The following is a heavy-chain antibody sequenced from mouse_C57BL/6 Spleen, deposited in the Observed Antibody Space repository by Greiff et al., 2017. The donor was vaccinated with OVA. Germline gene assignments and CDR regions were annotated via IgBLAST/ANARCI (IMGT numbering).Heavy chain of an antibody. CDR2: IDPETGGT. CDR1: GYTFTDYE. J-gene: IGHJ2*01. CDR3: TRSLGCDY. D-gene: IGHD1-2*01. V-gene: IGHV1-15*01. Sequence: VQLQESGAELVRPGASVTLSCKASGYTFTDYEMHWVKQTPVHGLEWIGAIDPETGGTAYNQKFKGKAILTADKSSSTAYMELRSLTSEDSAVYYCTRSLGCDYWGQGTTLTVSS.